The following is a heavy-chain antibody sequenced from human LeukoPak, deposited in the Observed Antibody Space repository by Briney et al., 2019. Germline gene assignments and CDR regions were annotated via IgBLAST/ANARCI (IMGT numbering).Heavy chain of an antibody. D-gene: IGHD3-10*01. Sequence: SETLSLTCTVSRGSISSYYWSWIRQPPGKGLEWVGYIYDSGSTKYTPSLPSRVTVSVDTSKNQFSLKLSSITAADTAVYYCARHGQGIRSDYYHYGMDVWGQGTTVTVSS. CDR3: ARHGQGIRSDYYHYGMDV. V-gene: IGHV4-59*08. J-gene: IGHJ6*02. CDR1: RGSISSYY. CDR2: IYDSGST.